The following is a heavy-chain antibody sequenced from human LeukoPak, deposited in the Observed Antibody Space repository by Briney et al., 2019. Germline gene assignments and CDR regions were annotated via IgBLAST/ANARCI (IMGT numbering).Heavy chain of an antibody. V-gene: IGHV3-11*05. CDR1: GFTFSDYY. Sequence: GGSLRLSCAASGFTFSDYYMSWIRQAPGKGLERVSYISGGSRYTNYADSVKGRFTISRDNAKNSLYLQMSSLSAEDTAVYYCAREYGSGSCFDFWGQGTLVTVSS. CDR3: AREYGSGSCFDF. D-gene: IGHD3-10*01. CDR2: ISGGSRYT. J-gene: IGHJ4*02.